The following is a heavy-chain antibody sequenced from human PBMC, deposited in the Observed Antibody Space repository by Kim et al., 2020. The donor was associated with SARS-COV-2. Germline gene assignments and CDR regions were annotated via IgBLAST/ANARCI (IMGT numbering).Heavy chain of an antibody. J-gene: IGHJ6*02. CDR2: IYPGDSDT. CDR3: ARLTFGGVIGYYYGMDV. CDR1: GYSFTSYW. Sequence: GESLKISCKGSGYSFTSYWIGWVRQMPGKGLEWMGIIYPGDSDTRYSPPFQGQVTISADKSISTAYLQWSSLKASDTAMDYCARLTFGGVIGYYYGMDVWGQGTTVTVSS. D-gene: IGHD3-16*01. V-gene: IGHV5-51*01.